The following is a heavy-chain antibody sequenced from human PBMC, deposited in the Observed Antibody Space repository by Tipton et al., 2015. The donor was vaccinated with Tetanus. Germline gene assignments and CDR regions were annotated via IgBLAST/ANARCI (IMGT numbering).Heavy chain of an antibody. J-gene: IGHJ4*02. CDR3: ARDSGSGAFDY. Sequence: TLSLTCTVSGGSVNSGTYYWSWIRQPPGKGLEWIGCIYYSGSTNYNPSLKSRVTISVDTSKNQFSLKLSSVTAADTAVYYCARDSGSGAFDYWGLGTPVTVSS. D-gene: IGHD3-10*01. CDR1: GGSVNSGTYY. CDR2: IYYSGST. V-gene: IGHV4-61*01.